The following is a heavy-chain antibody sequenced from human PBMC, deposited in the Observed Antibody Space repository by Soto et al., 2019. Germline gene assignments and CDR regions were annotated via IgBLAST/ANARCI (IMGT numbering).Heavy chain of an antibody. CDR2: IKRDGSSI. D-gene: IGHD2-21*02. CDR3: ARDGGWGGDLDY. V-gene: IGHV3-74*01. J-gene: IGHJ4*02. Sequence: EVQLVESGGGLVQPGGSLRLSCAASGFTFSNYWMDWVRQAPGKGLVWVSRIKRDGSSISYADSVKGRVTISRDNAKNTLYLQMNSLRAEDTAVYYCARDGGWGGDLDYWGQGTLVTVSS. CDR1: GFTFSNYW.